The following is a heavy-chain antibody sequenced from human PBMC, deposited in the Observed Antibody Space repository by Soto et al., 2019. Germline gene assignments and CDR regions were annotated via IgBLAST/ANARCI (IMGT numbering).Heavy chain of an antibody. CDR3: AKGDSSGYYDYFDY. J-gene: IGHJ4*02. D-gene: IGHD3-22*01. CDR2: ISGSGGST. CDR1: GFTFSRHG. Sequence: EVPLLESGGGLVQPGGSLRLSCAASGFTFSRHGMSWVRQAPGKGLEWVSGISGSGGSTYYADSVKGRFTVSRDNSKNTLYLQMNSLRAEDTAVYYCAKGDSSGYYDYFDYWGQGTLVTVSS. V-gene: IGHV3-23*01.